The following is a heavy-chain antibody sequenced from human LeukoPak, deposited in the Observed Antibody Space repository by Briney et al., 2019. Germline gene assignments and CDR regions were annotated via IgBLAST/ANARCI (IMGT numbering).Heavy chain of an antibody. CDR1: GYSFTSYC. D-gene: IGHD3-16*01. CDR3: GMIGDRVPLQDDVFDV. V-gene: IGHV5-51*01. Sequence: GESLKISCKVSGYSFTSYCIGWVRQMPGKGLEWMGIIYPGDSGPTYSPSFQGQVTISVDKSINTAYLQWSSLQASDTAMYYCGMIGDRVPLQDDVFDVWGQGTMVTVS. CDR2: IYPGDSGP. J-gene: IGHJ3*01.